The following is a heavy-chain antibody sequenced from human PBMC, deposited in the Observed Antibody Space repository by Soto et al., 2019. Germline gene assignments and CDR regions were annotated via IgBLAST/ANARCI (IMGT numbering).Heavy chain of an antibody. CDR1: GYTFTSYA. CDR2: INAGNGNT. Sequence: ASVKVSCKASGYTFTSYAMHWVRQAPGQRLEWMGWINAGNGNTKYSQKFQGRVTITRDTSASTAYMELSSLRSEDTAVYYCARGLYSREYYYYGMDVWGQGTTVTVSS. D-gene: IGHD6-13*01. CDR3: ARGLYSREYYYYGMDV. J-gene: IGHJ6*02. V-gene: IGHV1-3*01.